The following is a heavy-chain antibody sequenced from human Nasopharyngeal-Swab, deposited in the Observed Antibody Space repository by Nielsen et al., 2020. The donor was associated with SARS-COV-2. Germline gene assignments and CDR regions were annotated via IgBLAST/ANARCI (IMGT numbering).Heavy chain of an antibody. CDR2: IYYSGST. CDR3: AREYQSTYYYDSSGPIYDAFDI. CDR1: GGSISSYY. V-gene: IGHV4-59*01. Sequence: GSLRLSCTVSGGSISSYYWSWIRQPPGKGLEWIGYIYYSGSTNYNPSLKSRVTISVDMSKNQFSLKLSSVTAADTAVYYCAREYQSTYYYDSSGPIYDAFDIWGQGTMVTVSS. D-gene: IGHD3-22*01. J-gene: IGHJ3*02.